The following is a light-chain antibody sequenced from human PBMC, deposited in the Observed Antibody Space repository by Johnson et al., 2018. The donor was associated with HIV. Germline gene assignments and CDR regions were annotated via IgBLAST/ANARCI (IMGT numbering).Light chain of an antibody. V-gene: IGLV1-51*02. Sequence: QSVLTQPPSVSAAPGQKVTISCSGSSSNIGNNYVSWYQQLPGTAPKLLIYENTKRPSGIPDRFSGSKSGPSATLGITGLQTGDEADYYCGTWDTSLSASGGFGTGTKVTVL. CDR2: ENT. CDR3: GTWDTSLSASGG. CDR1: SSNIGNNY. J-gene: IGLJ1*01.